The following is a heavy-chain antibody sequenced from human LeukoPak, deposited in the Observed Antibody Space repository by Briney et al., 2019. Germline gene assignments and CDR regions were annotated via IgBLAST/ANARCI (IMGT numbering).Heavy chain of an antibody. D-gene: IGHD3/OR15-3a*01. J-gene: IGHJ3*02. CDR2: INPKSGGT. CDR1: GYSFAGYY. CDR3: ARIMEYYDFTPRGFDI. V-gene: IGHV1-2*02. Sequence: ASVKVSRKASGYSFAGYYLDWVRQAPGQGLEWMGWINPKSGGTNYAQKFPGRVTMTRDTSISTAYMELSSLRSDDTAIYYCARIMEYYDFTPRGFDIWGQGTMVAVSS.